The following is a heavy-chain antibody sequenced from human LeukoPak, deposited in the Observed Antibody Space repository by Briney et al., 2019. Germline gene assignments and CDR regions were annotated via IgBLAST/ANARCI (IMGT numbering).Heavy chain of an antibody. V-gene: IGHV4-30-4*01. CDR3: SILRSWFDY. J-gene: IGHJ5*01. Sequence: SQTLSLTCTVSGGSISSGDYYWSWIRQPPGKGLEWIGYLYYSGNIFYNPSLTSRVTISVDTSNTQFSLTLTSVTAGDKAVYYCSILRSWFDYWGQGTLVTVSS. CDR2: LYYSGNI. CDR1: GGSISSGDYY.